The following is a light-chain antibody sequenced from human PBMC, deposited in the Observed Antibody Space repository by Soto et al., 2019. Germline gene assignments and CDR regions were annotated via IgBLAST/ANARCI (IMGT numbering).Light chain of an antibody. CDR3: QSYQNINHAVV. J-gene: IGLJ2*01. V-gene: IGLV6-57*03. CDR2: END. CDR1: SGSIATNY. Sequence: NFMLTQPHSVSESPGKTVTITCTRSSGSIATNYVQWYQQRPGSAPTTVIYENDQRPSGVPARFSGSIDSSSNSASLSISGLKTEDEDDYHCQSYQNINHAVVFGGGTKLTVL.